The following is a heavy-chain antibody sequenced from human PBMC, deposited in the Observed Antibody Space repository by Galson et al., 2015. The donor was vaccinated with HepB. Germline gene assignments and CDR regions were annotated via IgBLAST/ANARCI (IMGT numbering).Heavy chain of an antibody. D-gene: IGHD3-16*01. CDR1: GFTFSSYD. V-gene: IGHV3-30-3*01. J-gene: IGHJ4*02. CDR3: ASGGGGGAALSTTV. Sequence: LRLSCAASGFTFSSYDMHWVRQAPGKGLEWVAAISYDGSNKYYADSVKGRFTISRDNSKNTLYLQMNSLRAEDTAVYYCASGGGGGAALSTTVWGQGTLVTVSS. CDR2: ISYDGSNK.